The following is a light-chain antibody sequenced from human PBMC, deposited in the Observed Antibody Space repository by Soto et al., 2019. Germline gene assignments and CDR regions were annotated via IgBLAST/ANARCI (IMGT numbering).Light chain of an antibody. CDR1: NSNIARNT. CDR3: AVWDGNLSGWV. J-gene: IGLJ3*02. Sequence: QSVLTQPPSASGTPGQRVTISCSGSNSNIARNTVSWYQVLPGTAPKLLIYDNNQRPSGVPDRFSGSKSGTSASLAISGLLSEDEADYNCAVWDGNLSGWVFGGGTKLTVL. V-gene: IGLV1-44*01. CDR2: DNN.